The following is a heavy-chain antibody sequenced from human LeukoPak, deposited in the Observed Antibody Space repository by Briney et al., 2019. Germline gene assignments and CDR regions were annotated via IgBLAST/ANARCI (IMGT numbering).Heavy chain of an antibody. J-gene: IGHJ2*01. D-gene: IGHD7-27*01. CDR2: ITGSSTWT. Sequence: GGSLRLSCEASGFTFGTYGMTWVRQAPGKGVDWVSGITGSSTWTYYADSVRGRFTISRDNSKNTLHLQMNNLTADDTAIYYCARELVSLGTGYFDLWGRGTLVTVSS. V-gene: IGHV3-23*01. CDR1: GFTFGTYG. CDR3: ARELVSLGTGYFDL.